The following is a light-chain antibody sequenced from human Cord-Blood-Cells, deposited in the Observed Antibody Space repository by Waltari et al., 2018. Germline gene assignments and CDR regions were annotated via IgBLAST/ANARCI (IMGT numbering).Light chain of an antibody. V-gene: IGKV3-11*01. Sequence: EIVLPQSPATLSLSPGEGATPPCRASQSVSSYLAWYQQKPGQAPRLLIYDASNRATGIPARFSGSGSGTDFTLTISSLEPEDFAVYYCQQRSNWPPLTFGGGTKVEIK. CDR2: DAS. CDR1: QSVSSY. J-gene: IGKJ4*01. CDR3: QQRSNWPPLT.